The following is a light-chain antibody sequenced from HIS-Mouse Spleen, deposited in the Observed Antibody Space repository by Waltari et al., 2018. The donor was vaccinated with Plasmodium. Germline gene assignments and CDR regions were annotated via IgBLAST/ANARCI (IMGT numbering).Light chain of an antibody. CDR2: DVS. CDR3: CSYAGSDTYV. J-gene: IGLJ1*01. CDR1: SSDVGGYNY. Sequence: QSALTQPRSVSGSPGQSVTISCTGTSSDVGGYNYVSRYQQHPGKAPKLMIYDVSKRPSGVTDRSSGSKSGNTASLTSSGLQAEDEADYYCCSYAGSDTYVFGTGTKVTVL. V-gene: IGLV2-11*01.